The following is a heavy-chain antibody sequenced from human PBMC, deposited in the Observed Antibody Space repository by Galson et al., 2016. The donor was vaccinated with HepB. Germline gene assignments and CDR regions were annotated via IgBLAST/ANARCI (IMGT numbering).Heavy chain of an antibody. D-gene: IGHD2-15*01. Sequence: SLRLSCAASGFTFSDFGMHWVRQAPGKGLEWVALIWYDGSNKHYADSVKGRFTISRDNSKNTLYLQMNSLTAEDTAVYYCARFGGFLGMDVWGQGTTVTVSS. J-gene: IGHJ6*02. V-gene: IGHV3-33*01. CDR2: IWYDGSNK. CDR3: ARFGGFLGMDV. CDR1: GFTFSDFG.